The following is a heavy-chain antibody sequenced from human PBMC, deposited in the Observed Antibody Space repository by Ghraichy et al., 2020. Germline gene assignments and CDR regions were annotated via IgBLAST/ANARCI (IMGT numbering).Heavy chain of an antibody. V-gene: IGHV3-23*01. D-gene: IGHD3-22*01. Sequence: GESLNISCAASGFTFSSYAMSWVRQAPGKGLEWVSAISGSGGSTYYADSVKGRFTISRDNSKNTLYLQMNSLRAEDTAVYYCAKEASPNMIVVVITTHFDYWGQGTLVTVSS. J-gene: IGHJ4*02. CDR1: GFTFSSYA. CDR2: ISGSGGST. CDR3: AKEASPNMIVVVITTHFDY.